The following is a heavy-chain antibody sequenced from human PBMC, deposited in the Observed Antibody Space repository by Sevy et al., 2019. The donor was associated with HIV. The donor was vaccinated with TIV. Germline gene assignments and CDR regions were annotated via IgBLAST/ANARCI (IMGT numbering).Heavy chain of an antibody. Sequence: GGSLRLSCEASGFTFNNAWMSWVRQAPGKGLEWVGRIKSKIDGETRDFAATVKGRFAISRDDSKNTLYLQMNSLKTEDTAVYYCTAGVGTSDFDYWGRGVLVTVSS. J-gene: IGHJ4*02. D-gene: IGHD1-26*01. V-gene: IGHV3-15*01. CDR2: IKSKIDGETR. CDR1: GFTFNNAW. CDR3: TAGVGTSDFDY.